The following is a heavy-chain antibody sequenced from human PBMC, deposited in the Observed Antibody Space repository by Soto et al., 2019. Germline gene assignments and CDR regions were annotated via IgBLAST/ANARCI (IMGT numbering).Heavy chain of an antibody. J-gene: IGHJ4*02. V-gene: IGHV4-61*01. CDR2: IYYSGST. CDR1: GGSVSSGSYY. Sequence: QVQLQESGPGLVKPSETLSLTGTVSGGSVSSGSYYWSWIRQPPGKGLEWIGYIYYSGSTNYNPSLKSRVTISVDTSKNQFSLKLSSVTAADTAVYYCAGCTYATYVDYWGQGTLVTVSS. D-gene: IGHD2-8*01. CDR3: AGCTYATYVDY.